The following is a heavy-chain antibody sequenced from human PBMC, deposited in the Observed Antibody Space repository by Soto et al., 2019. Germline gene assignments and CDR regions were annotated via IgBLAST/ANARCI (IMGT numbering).Heavy chain of an antibody. J-gene: IGHJ5*02. CDR3: ARDYCSGGSCYSWWFDP. D-gene: IGHD2-15*01. V-gene: IGHV3-64*01. CDR2: ISSNGGST. CDR1: GFTFSSYA. Sequence: EVQLVESGGGLVQPGGSLRLSCAASGFTFSSYAMHWVRQAPGKGLEYVSAISSNGGSTYYANSVKGRFTISRDNSKNTLYLQMGSLRADDMAVYYCARDYCSGGSCYSWWFDPWGQGTLVTVSS.